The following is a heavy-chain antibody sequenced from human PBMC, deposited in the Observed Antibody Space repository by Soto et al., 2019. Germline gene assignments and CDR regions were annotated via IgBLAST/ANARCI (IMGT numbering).Heavy chain of an antibody. D-gene: IGHD1-7*01. J-gene: IGHJ4*02. CDR3: TIDGRATGTTDFDF. CDR1: GFIFTNYA. CDR2: INAGTGNT. V-gene: IGHV1-3*01. Sequence: ASVKVSCKASGFIFTNYAIHWVRQAPGQRLEWMGWINAGTGNTKYAQNFQGRVAITRDTSASTAYMELSSLTSEDTAVYYCTIDGRATGTTDFDFWGQGTLVTVS.